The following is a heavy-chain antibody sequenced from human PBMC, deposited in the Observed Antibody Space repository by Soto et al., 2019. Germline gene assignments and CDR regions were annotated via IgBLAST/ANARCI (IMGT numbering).Heavy chain of an antibody. J-gene: IGHJ6*02. CDR2: IIPIFGTA. CDR1: GGTFSSYA. CDR3: ARDKIVVVPAAPYYYYGMDV. V-gene: IGHV1-69*13. D-gene: IGHD2-2*01. Sequence: RASVKVSCKASGGTFSSYAISWVRQAPGQGLEWMGGIIPIFGTANYAQKFQGRVTITADESTSTAYMELSSLRSEDTAVYYCARDKIVVVPAAPYYYYGMDVWGQGTTVTVSS.